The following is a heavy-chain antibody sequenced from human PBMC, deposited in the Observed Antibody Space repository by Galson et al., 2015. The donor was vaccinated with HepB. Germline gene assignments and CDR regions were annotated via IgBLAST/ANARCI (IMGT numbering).Heavy chain of an antibody. CDR3: AKDHPSSGWPAFDY. V-gene: IGHV3-23*01. CDR1: GFSVDSRA. D-gene: IGHD6-19*01. CDR2: ISNNAGKT. Sequence: SLRLSCAVSGFSVDSRAMSWVRQAPGKSLEWLSSISNNAGKTYYAGSVRGRFTISRDESTNSVFLQMDSLRADDTAVYYCAKDHPSSGWPAFDYWSQGALVIDSS. J-gene: IGHJ4*02.